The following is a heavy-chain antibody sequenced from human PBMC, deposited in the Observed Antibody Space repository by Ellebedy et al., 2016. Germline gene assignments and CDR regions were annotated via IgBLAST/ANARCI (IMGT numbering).Heavy chain of an antibody. J-gene: IGHJ4*02. D-gene: IGHD5-18*01. V-gene: IGHV3-48*02. Sequence: GGSLRLSCAASGFTFSSYAMNWVRQAPGKGLEWVSYISSSSSTIYYADSVKGRLTISRDNAKNSLYLQMNSLRDEDTAVYYCARENAYSYGLIDYWGQGTLVTVSS. CDR1: GFTFSSYA. CDR3: ARENAYSYGLIDY. CDR2: ISSSSSTI.